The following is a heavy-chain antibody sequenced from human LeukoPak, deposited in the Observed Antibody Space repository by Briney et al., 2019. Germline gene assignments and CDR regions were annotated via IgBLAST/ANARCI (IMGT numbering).Heavy chain of an antibody. D-gene: IGHD5-24*01. Sequence: SETLSLTCTVSGDSISTYSWNWIRQPPGRGLEWIGSLYTSGSTHYNPSLKSRVTISVDTSKNQFSPRLSSMTAADTAVYYCARRRVEMSTIMEGNWLDPWGQGTLVTVSS. CDR3: ARRRVEMSTIMEGNWLDP. CDR2: LYTSGST. V-gene: IGHV4-4*08. J-gene: IGHJ5*02. CDR1: GDSISTYS.